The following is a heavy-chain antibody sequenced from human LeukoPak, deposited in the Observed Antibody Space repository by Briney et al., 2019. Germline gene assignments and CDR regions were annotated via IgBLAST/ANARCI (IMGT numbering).Heavy chain of an antibody. J-gene: IGHJ4*02. CDR3: ARGRYDSSGYYY. CDR1: GYTFTSYD. V-gene: IGHV1-8*01. Sequence: ASVKVSCKASGYTFTSYDINWVRQATGQGLEWMGWMNPNSGNTGYAQKFQGRVTMTRNTSISTAYMELSSLKSEDTAVYYCARGRYDSSGYYYWGQGTLVTVSS. CDR2: MNPNSGNT. D-gene: IGHD3-22*01.